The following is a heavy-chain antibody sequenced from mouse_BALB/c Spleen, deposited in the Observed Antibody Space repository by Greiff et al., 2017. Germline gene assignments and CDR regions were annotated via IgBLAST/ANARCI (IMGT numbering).Heavy chain of an antibody. Sequence: EVQRVESGGGLVKPGGSLKLSCAASGFTFSSYTMSWVRQTPEKRLEWVATISSGGSYTYYPDSVKGRFTISRDNAKNTLYLQMSSLKSEDTAMYYCTRENYGTPYYAMDYWGQGTSVTVSS. J-gene: IGHJ4*01. V-gene: IGHV5-6-4*01. D-gene: IGHD1-1*01. CDR2: ISSGGSYT. CDR3: TRENYGTPYYAMDY. CDR1: GFTFSSYT.